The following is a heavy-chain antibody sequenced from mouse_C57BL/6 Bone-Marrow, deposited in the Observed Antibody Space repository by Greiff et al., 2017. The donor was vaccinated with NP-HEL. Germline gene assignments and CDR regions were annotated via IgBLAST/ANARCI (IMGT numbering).Heavy chain of an antibody. D-gene: IGHD2-4*01. CDR2: IRNKANGYTT. V-gene: IGHV7-3*01. J-gene: IGHJ4*01. Sequence: EVMLVESGGGLVQPGGSLSLSCAASGFTFTDYYMSWVRQPPGKALEWLGFIRNKANGYTTEYSASVKGRFTISRDNSQSILYLQLNALRAEDSAPYYSARSLYYDYADEPFSAMDYRGERNSVT. CDR3: ARSLYYDYADEPFSAMDY. CDR1: GFTFTDYY.